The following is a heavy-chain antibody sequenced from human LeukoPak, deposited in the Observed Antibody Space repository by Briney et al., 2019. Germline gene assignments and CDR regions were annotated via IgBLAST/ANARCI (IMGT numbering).Heavy chain of an antibody. Sequence: PGGSLRLSCAASGFTFSDYGMHWVRQAPGKGLEWVAFIRNDGSYEYYPDSVKGRFTISRDNSRNALFLQMNSLRAEDTAVYYCAKALVLTVAGTYYVDHWGQGTLVTVSS. D-gene: IGHD6-19*01. CDR3: AKALVLTVAGTYYVDH. CDR2: IRNDGSYE. J-gene: IGHJ4*02. V-gene: IGHV3-30*02. CDR1: GFTFSDYG.